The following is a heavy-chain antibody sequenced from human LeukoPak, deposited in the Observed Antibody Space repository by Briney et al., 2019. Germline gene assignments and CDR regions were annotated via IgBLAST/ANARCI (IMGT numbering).Heavy chain of an antibody. CDR2: IIPIFGTA. D-gene: IGHD3-16*02. V-gene: IGHV1-69*06. Sequence: SVKVSCKASGGTFSSYAISWVRQAPGQGRECMGRIIPIFGTANYAQKFQGRVTITADKSTSTAYMELSSLRSEDTAVYYCARDNPDYVWGSYRDYWGQGTLVTVSS. CDR3: ARDNPDYVWGSYRDY. CDR1: GGTFSSYA. J-gene: IGHJ4*02.